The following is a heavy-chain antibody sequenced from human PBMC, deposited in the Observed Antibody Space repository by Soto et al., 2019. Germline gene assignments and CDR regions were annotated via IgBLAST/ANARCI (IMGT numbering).Heavy chain of an antibody. J-gene: IGHJ4*02. CDR3: ARDYDFWSGYLWGIFDY. CDR2: ISSSSSTI. CDR1: GFTFSSYS. V-gene: IGHV3-48*01. D-gene: IGHD3-3*01. Sequence: GGSLRLSCAASGFTFSSYSMNWVRQAPGKGLEWVSYISSSSSTIYYADSVKGRFTISRDNAKNSLYLQMNSLRAEDTAVYYCARDYDFWSGYLWGIFDYWGQGTLVTVSS.